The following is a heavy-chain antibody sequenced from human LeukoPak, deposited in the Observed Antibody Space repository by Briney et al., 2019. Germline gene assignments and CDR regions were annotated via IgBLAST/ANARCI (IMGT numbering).Heavy chain of an antibody. D-gene: IGHD1-14*01. CDR3: ARGGNRGDFDY. Sequence: LRLSCAASGFTFSSYWSWIRQPPGKGLEWIGYIYHSGSTYYNPSLKSRVTISVDRSKNQFSLKLSSVTAADTAVYYCARGGNRGDFDYWGQGTLVTVSS. V-gene: IGHV4-30-2*01. J-gene: IGHJ4*02. CDR2: IYHSGST. CDR1: GFTFSSY.